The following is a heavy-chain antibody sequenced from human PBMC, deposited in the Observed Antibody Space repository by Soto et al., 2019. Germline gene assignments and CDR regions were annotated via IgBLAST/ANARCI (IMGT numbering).Heavy chain of an antibody. Sequence: SETLSLTCTVSGGSISSGGYYWSWIRQHPGKGLEWIGYIYYSGSTYYNPSLKSRVTISVDTSKNQFSLKLSSVTAADTAVYYCARGGIAVAGCYFDYWGQGTLVTVSS. V-gene: IGHV4-31*03. CDR2: IYYSGST. CDR1: GGSISSGGYY. J-gene: IGHJ4*02. CDR3: ARGGIAVAGCYFDY. D-gene: IGHD6-19*01.